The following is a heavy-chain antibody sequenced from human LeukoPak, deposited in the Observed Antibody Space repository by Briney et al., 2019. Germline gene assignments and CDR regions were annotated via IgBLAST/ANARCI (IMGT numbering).Heavy chain of an antibody. CDR2: ISGSGGST. Sequence: PGGSLRLSCAASGFTFSSYGMSWVRQAPGKGLEWVSAISGSGGSTYYADSVKGRFTISRDNSKNTLYLQMNSLRAEDTAVYYCAKGENIAAAGTLYYWGQGTLVTVSS. CDR3: AKGENIAAAGTLYY. V-gene: IGHV3-23*01. D-gene: IGHD6-13*01. J-gene: IGHJ4*02. CDR1: GFTFSSYG.